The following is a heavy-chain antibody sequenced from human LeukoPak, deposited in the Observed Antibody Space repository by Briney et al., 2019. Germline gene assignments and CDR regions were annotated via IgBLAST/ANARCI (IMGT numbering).Heavy chain of an antibody. CDR2: INTDSGGT. J-gene: IGHJ4*02. D-gene: IGHD1-26*01. V-gene: IGHV1-2*02. CDR3: AKWGATTNY. CDR1: GYTFTGSY. Sequence: ASVKVSCKASGYTFTGSYIHWVRQAPGQSLEWMGWINTDSGGTHIAQKFQGRVTMTTDTSINTAYVEVTRLQSDDTAVYYCAKWGATTNYWGQGTLVTVSS.